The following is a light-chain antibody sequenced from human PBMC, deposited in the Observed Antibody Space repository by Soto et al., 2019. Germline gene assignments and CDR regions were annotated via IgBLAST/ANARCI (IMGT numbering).Light chain of an antibody. CDR1: QSLLHSSGYNF. CDR2: GAF. CDR3: VQDFNYPLT. Sequence: EIVMTQSPLSLPVSPGEPASISCRSSQSLLHSSGYNFLAWYQQRPGSVPKVLIYGAFNLYTGVPSRFSGSGYGSDFSLTISSLQPEDSATYYCVQDFNYPLTFGGGTKVDIK. V-gene: IGKV2-28*01. J-gene: IGKJ4*01.